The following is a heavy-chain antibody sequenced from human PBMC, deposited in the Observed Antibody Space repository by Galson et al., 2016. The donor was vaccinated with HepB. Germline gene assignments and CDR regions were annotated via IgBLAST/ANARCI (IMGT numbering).Heavy chain of an antibody. V-gene: IGHV3-53*01. CDR1: AFNIRKNY. Sequence: SLRLSCAASAFNIRKNYMSWVRQAPGQGLEWVSTIYSDTSTYCADSVKGRFTISRDNSKNTLYLQMNSLRAEDTAIYYCARVPDYSPTFFDYWGQGTLVTVSS. J-gene: IGHJ4*02. CDR3: ARVPDYSPTFFDY. CDR2: IYSDTST. D-gene: IGHD3-9*01.